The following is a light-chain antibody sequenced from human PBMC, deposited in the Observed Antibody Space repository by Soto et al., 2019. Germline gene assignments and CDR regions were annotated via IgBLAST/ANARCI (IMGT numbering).Light chain of an antibody. CDR3: CSYAGSTFYV. J-gene: IGLJ1*01. CDR2: EGT. Sequence: SALTQPASVSGSPGQSITISCTGTSSVVGSYNLVSWYQQHPGKAPKLMIYEGTKRPSGVSNRFSGSKSGNTASLTISGLQAEDEADYYCCSYAGSTFYVFGTGTKVTVL. V-gene: IGLV2-23*01. CDR1: SSVVGSYNL.